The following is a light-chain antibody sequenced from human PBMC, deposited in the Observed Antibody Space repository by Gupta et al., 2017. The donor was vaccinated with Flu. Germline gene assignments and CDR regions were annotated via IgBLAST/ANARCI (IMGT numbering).Light chain of an antibody. Sequence: EIFLTQSPDFQSVTPKEKVTITCRASQSIGSNLHWYQQKPDQSPKLLIKYASKCSSGVPSRFSGSGSGTDFTLTIQSLEAEDAATYYCHQSSSLPWTFGQGTKVEIK. V-gene: IGKV6-21*01. J-gene: IGKJ1*01. CDR3: HQSSSLPWT. CDR1: QSIGSN. CDR2: YAS.